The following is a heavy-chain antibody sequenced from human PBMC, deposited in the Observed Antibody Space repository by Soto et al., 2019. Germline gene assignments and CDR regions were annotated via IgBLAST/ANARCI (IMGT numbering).Heavy chain of an antibody. D-gene: IGHD3-22*01. V-gene: IGHV1-3*01. CDR1: GYSFTRYA. J-gene: IGHJ3*02. CDR2: INAGNGNT. CDR3: AKARGCGYYSDAFDI. Sequence: QVQVVQSGAEVKKPGASVKVSCKASGYSFTRYAMHWVRQAPGQRPEWMGWINAGNGNTKYSQKFQGRVTITRDTFASTAYMELSSLRSEDTAVYYCAKARGCGYYSDAFDIWGQGTMVTVSS.